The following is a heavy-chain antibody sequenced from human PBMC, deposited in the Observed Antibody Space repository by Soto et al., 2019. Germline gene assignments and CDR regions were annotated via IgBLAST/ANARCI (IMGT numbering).Heavy chain of an antibody. CDR1: GYTFTSYD. V-gene: IGHV1-8*01. J-gene: IGHJ4*02. CDR2: MNPNSGNT. Sequence: GASVKVSCKASGYTFTSYDINWVRQATGQGLEWMGWMNPNSGNTGYAQKLQGRVTMTRNTSISTAYMELSSLRSEDTAVYYCARVYCSGGSCYSFKYYFDYWGQGTLVTVSS. D-gene: IGHD2-15*01. CDR3: ARVYCSGGSCYSFKYYFDY.